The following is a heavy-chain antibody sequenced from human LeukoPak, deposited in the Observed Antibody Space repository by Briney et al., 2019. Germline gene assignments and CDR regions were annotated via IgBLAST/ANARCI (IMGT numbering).Heavy chain of an antibody. V-gene: IGHV3-53*01. D-gene: IGHD3-22*01. Sequence: GGSLRLSCAASGFTISSTCMGWVRQAPGKGLECVSVIYSGGDTFYADSVKGRFTISRDNSKNTLYPQMNSLRAEDTAVYYCARGPYHYDRSGFFDYWGQGTLVTVSS. CDR3: ARGPYHYDRSGFFDY. CDR1: GFTISSTC. J-gene: IGHJ4*02. CDR2: IYSGGDT.